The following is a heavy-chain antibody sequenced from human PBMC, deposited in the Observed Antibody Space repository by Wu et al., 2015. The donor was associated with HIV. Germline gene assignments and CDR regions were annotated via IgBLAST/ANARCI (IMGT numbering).Heavy chain of an antibody. CDR2: LNPNSGGA. D-gene: IGHD2-21*01. Sequence: QVQLVQSGAEVKKPGSSVKVSCKASGTTFSSYAISWVRQAPGQGLEWMGRLNPNSGGADSAQKFQGRVTLTRDTSVSTAYLDLSNLRLDDTAIYYCASGIQAGGANYWGQGTLVTVSS. J-gene: IGHJ4*02. CDR3: ASGIQAGGANY. V-gene: IGHV1-2*02. CDR1: GTTFSSYA.